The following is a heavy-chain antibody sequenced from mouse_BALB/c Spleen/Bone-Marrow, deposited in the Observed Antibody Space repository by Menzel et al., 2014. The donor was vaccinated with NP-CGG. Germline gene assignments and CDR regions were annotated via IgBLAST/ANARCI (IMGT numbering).Heavy chain of an antibody. V-gene: IGHV14-3*02. CDR2: IDPANVNT. J-gene: IGHJ3*01. CDR3: ATYYYGSSLFAY. D-gene: IGHD1-1*01. CDR1: DFNIKNTY. Sequence: EVQLQQSGAELVKTGASVKLSCTASDFNIKNTYIHWVKQRPEQGLEWIGRIDPANVNTPYDPKFQGKATITADTSSNTDYLQLSSLTSEDTAVYYCATYYYGSSLFAYLGQGTPVTVSA.